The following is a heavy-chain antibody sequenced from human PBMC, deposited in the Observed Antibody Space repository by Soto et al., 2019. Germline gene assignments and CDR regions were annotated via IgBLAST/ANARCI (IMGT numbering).Heavy chain of an antibody. J-gene: IGHJ6*03. CDR1: GGSISNFY. CDR3: ARTVLGPDLLADSFVDYYSYMDV. Sequence: QVQLQESGPGLVRPSETLSLTCTVSGGSISNFYWSWIRQPPGKGLEWIGYVYYTGSTSYNPSLKTRVTFSADSSRGQFSLRLSSVTAADTAVYYCARTVLGPDLLADSFVDYYSYMDVWGQGTTVTVSS. CDR2: VYYTGST. D-gene: IGHD3-9*01. V-gene: IGHV4-59*08.